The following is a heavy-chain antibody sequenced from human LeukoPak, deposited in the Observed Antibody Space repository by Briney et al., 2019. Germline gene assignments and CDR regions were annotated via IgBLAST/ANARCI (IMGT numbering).Heavy chain of an antibody. D-gene: IGHD1-1*01. CDR3: ARDGGTGALDI. CDR1: GFTFSSYG. Sequence: PGGSLRLSCAASGFTFSSYGMHWVRQAPGKGLEWVAVIWYDGSNKYYADSVKGRFTISRDNSKNTLYLQMNSLRAEDTAVYYCARDGGTGALDIWGQGTMVTVSS. J-gene: IGHJ3*02. V-gene: IGHV3-33*01. CDR2: IWYDGSNK.